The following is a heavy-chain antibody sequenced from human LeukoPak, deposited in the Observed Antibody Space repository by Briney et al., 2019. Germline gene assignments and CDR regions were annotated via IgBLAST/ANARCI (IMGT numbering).Heavy chain of an antibody. CDR3: ARANALYCSSTSCLFDY. CDR2: IIPIFGTA. CDR1: GGTFSSYA. J-gene: IGHJ4*02. Sequence: EASVKVSCKASGGTFSSYAISWVRQAPGQGLEWMGGIIPIFGTANYAQKFQGRVTITADESTSTAYMELSSLRSEDTAVYYCARANALYCSSTSCLFDYWGQGTLVTVSS. D-gene: IGHD2-2*01. V-gene: IGHV1-69*13.